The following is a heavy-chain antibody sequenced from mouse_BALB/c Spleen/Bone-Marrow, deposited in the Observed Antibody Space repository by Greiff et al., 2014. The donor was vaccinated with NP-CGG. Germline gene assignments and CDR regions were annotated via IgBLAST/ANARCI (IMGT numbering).Heavy chain of an antibody. V-gene: IGHV5-17*02. Sequence: EVQLQQSGGGLVQPGGSRKLSCAASGFTFSSFGMHWVRQAPEKGLEWVAYISSGSSTIYYADTVKGRFTISRDNPKNTLLLQMTSLRSEDTAMYYCARSLLLRPDYWGQGTTLTVSS. J-gene: IGHJ2*01. D-gene: IGHD1-1*01. CDR2: ISSGSSTI. CDR3: ARSLLLRPDY. CDR1: GFTFSSFG.